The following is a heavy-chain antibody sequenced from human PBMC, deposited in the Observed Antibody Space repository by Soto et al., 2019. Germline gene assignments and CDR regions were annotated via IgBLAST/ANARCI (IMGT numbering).Heavy chain of an antibody. D-gene: IGHD5-18*01. V-gene: IGHV1-69*12. CDR1: GGTFSSYA. J-gene: IGHJ4*02. Sequence: QVQLVQSGAEVKKPGSLVKVSCKASGGTFSSYAISWVRQAPGQGLEWMGGIIPIFGTENYAQKFQGRVTITADESTSTAYMELSSLRSEDTAVYYCARDPLDSYGYFDYWGQGTLVTVSS. CDR2: IIPIFGTE. CDR3: ARDPLDSYGYFDY.